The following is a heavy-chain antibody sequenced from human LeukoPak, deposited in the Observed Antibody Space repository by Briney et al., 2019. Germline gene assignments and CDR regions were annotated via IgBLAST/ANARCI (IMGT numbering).Heavy chain of an antibody. Sequence: SETLSLTCGISGGSFTGFYWSWIRQSPGRGLEWLGEINDGGSANYNPSLKSRVTISFDTSKTQLSLNLTSVTAADTAVYYCARDVGSGYFNVWGQGTLVTVSS. J-gene: IGHJ4*02. CDR2: INDGGSA. V-gene: IGHV4-34*01. D-gene: IGHD3-22*01. CDR3: ARDVGSGYFNV. CDR1: GGSFTGFY.